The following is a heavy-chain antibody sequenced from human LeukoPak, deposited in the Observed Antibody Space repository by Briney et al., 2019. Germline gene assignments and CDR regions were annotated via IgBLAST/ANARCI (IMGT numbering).Heavy chain of an antibody. CDR3: SRRYSYANGYLDY. D-gene: IGHD3-16*01. CDR1: GFTFGDYA. Sequence: GGSLRLSCTASGFTFGDYAMNWVRQAPGKGLEWVGFIRSKAYGGTTEYAASVKGRFTISRDDSKSIAYLQMNSLKTEDTAVYYCSRRYSYANGYLDYWGQGTLVTVSS. J-gene: IGHJ4*02. V-gene: IGHV3-49*04. CDR2: IRSKAYGGTT.